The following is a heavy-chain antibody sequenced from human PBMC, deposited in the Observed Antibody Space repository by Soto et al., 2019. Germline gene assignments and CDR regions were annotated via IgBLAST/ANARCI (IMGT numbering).Heavy chain of an antibody. D-gene: IGHD2-2*01. CDR1: GFTISNYA. CDR3: ARSLGPSRHFFDH. Sequence: EVQLLDSGGHLVQPGGSLRLSCAASGFTISNYAMRWVRQAPGKGLEWVSTLSDRTYYTDSVRGRFTISRDTSENTLYLQMNSLGVEDTAVYYCARSLGPSRHFFDHWGQGTLVTVSS. V-gene: IGHV3-23*01. CDR2: LSDRT. J-gene: IGHJ4*02.